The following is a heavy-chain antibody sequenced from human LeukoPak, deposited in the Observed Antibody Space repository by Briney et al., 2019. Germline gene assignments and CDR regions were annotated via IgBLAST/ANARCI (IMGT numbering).Heavy chain of an antibody. J-gene: IGHJ5*02. CDR1: GYTFTSYD. D-gene: IGHD3-10*01. CDR3: ARGFPIYYYGSGSYYNGNWFDP. CDR2: MNPNSGNT. V-gene: IGHV1-8*01. Sequence: ASVKVSCKASGYTFTSYDINWVRQATGQGLEWMGWMNPNSGNTGYAQKFQGRVTMTRNTSISTAYTELSSLRSEDTAVYYCARGFPIYYYGSGSYYNGNWFDPWGQGTLVTVSS.